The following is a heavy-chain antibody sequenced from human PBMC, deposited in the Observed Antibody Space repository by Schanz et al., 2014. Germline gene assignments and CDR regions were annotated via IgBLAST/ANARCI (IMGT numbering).Heavy chain of an antibody. D-gene: IGHD4-17*01. CDR1: GFTFRGHA. V-gene: IGHV3-30*04. CDR2: TSTDGTKT. J-gene: IGHJ4*02. Sequence: QVQLVESGGGVVQPGTSPRLSCAASGFTFRGHAMHWVRQAPGQGLEKVAVTSTDGTKTYYAASVRGRFTISRDNSKNTLYLQMNSLRTEDTAVYYCAKAPYADYGYFHYWGQGTLVPVSS. CDR3: AKAPYADYGYFHY.